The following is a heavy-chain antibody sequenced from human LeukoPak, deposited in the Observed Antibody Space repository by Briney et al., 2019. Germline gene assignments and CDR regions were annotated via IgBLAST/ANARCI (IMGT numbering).Heavy chain of an antibody. J-gene: IGHJ4*02. V-gene: IGHV1-69*04. Sequence: SVKVSCKASGGTFSSYAISWVRQAPGQGLEWMGRIIPILGIANYAQKFQGRVTITADKSTSTAYMELSSLRSEDTAVYYCARDSPEPTTFNYGSGSEGFDYWGQGTLVTVSS. CDR3: ARDSPEPTTFNYGSGSEGFDY. D-gene: IGHD3-10*01. CDR2: IIPILGIA. CDR1: GGTFSSYA.